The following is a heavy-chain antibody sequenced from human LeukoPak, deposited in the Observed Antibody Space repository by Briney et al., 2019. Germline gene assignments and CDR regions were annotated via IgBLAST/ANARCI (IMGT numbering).Heavy chain of an antibody. Sequence: ASVKVSCKASGYTFTSYDINWVRQATGQGLEWMGWMNPNSGNTGYAQKFQGRVTITRNTSISTAYMELSSLRSEDTAVYYCARGPVTSSPFDYWGQGTLVTVSS. J-gene: IGHJ4*02. CDR2: MNPNSGNT. CDR3: ARGPVTSSPFDY. V-gene: IGHV1-8*03. D-gene: IGHD4-17*01. CDR1: GYTFTSYD.